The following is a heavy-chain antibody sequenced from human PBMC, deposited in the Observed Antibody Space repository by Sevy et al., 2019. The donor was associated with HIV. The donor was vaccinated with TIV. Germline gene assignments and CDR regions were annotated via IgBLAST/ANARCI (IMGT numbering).Heavy chain of an antibody. Sequence: GGSLRLSCAASAFTFSSYSMNWVRQAPGKGLEWVSSISSSSSYIYYADSVKGRFTISRDNAKNSLYLQMNSLRAEDTAVYYCARDKTYYYDSSGYYYYYWGQGTLVTVSS. J-gene: IGHJ4*02. D-gene: IGHD3-22*01. V-gene: IGHV3-21*01. CDR2: ISSSSSYI. CDR3: ARDKTYYYDSSGYYYYY. CDR1: AFTFSSYS.